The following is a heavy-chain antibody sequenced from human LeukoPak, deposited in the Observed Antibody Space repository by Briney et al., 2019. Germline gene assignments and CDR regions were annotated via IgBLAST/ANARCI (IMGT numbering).Heavy chain of an antibody. V-gene: IGHV3-21*01. CDR1: GFTFSSYS. D-gene: IGHD2-21*02. Sequence: PGGSLRLSCAASGFTFSSYSMNWVRQAPGKGLEWVSSISSSSSYIYYADSVKGRFTISRDNAKNSLYLQMNSLRAEDTAVYYCARAESRCGGDCYHGEYYFDYWGQGTLVTDSS. J-gene: IGHJ4*02. CDR2: ISSSSSYI. CDR3: ARAESRCGGDCYHGEYYFDY.